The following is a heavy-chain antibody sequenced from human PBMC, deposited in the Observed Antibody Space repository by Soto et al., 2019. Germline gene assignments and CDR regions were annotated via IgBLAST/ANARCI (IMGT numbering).Heavy chain of an antibody. V-gene: IGHV3-15*01. Sequence: GGSLRPSCAASGFAFSSAWMSWVRQAPGKGLEWVGRIKSKTDGGTTDYAAPVKGRFTISRDDSKNTLYLQMNSLKTEDTAMYYCTTDSRFLEWSSYYYGMDVWGQGTTVTVSS. D-gene: IGHD3-3*01. J-gene: IGHJ6*02. CDR1: GFAFSSAW. CDR2: IKSKTDGGTT. CDR3: TTDSRFLEWSSYYYGMDV.